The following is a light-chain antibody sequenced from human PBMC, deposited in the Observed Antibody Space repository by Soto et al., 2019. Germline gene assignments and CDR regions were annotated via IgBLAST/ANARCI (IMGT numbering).Light chain of an antibody. Sequence: EIVMTQSPGTLSVSPGERATLSCGASQSVSNNYLAWYQQKPGQAPRLLIYGASNRATGIPDRFSGSGSGTDFTLTISRLEPEDFAVYYCQQYGSSGTLGQGTKVDIK. CDR1: QSVSNNY. CDR3: QQYGSSGT. J-gene: IGKJ1*01. CDR2: GAS. V-gene: IGKV3-20*01.